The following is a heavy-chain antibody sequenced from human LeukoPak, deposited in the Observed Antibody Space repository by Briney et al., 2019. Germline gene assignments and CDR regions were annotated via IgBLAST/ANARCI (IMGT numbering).Heavy chain of an antibody. Sequence: PSETLSLTCSVSGGSLSSHYWSWIRQPPGKGLEWIGYIYDSGKTYYNPSLESRVSISVDTSKNHFSLKLTSVTAADTAVYSCARLLDNDSSGDPDTFDMWVQGTMVTVSS. CDR2: IYDSGKT. CDR1: GGSLSSHY. V-gene: IGHV4-59*11. J-gene: IGHJ3*02. CDR3: ARLLDNDSSGDPDTFDM. D-gene: IGHD3-22*01.